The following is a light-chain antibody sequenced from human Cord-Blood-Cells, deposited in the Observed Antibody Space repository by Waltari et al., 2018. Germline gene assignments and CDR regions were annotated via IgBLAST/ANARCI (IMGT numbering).Light chain of an antibody. CDR1: SSDVGGYNY. J-gene: IGLJ1*01. Sequence: QSALTQPRSVSGSPGQSVTISCPGTSSDVGGYNYVSWYQQHPGKAPKLMIYDVSKRPSGVPDRFSGSKSGNTASLTISGLQAEDEADYYCCSYAGSPLYVFGTGTKVTVL. CDR2: DVS. V-gene: IGLV2-11*01. CDR3: CSYAGSPLYV.